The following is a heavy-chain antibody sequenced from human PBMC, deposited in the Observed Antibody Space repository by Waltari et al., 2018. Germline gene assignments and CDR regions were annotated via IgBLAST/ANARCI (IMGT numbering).Heavy chain of an antibody. CDR1: GFIFAKHA. J-gene: IGHJ4*02. CDR2: IIGSGRNA. Sequence: DVQLLESGGTLVQPGESLRLSCAASGFIFAKHAMGWVRQAPGKGLEWVSTIIGSGRNAFYADAVKVRFTISRDNSGNSLFLQITSVRAEDTAVYFCAKYGYEDTSYTFIDSWGQGTLVSVSS. V-gene: IGHV3-23*01. D-gene: IGHD3-16*01. CDR3: AKYGYEDTSYTFIDS.